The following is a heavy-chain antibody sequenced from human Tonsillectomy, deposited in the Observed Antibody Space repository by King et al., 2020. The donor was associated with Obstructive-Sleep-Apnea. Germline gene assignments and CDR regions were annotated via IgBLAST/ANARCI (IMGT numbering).Heavy chain of an antibody. CDR2: IDPSDSYT. Sequence: QLVQSGAEVKKPGESLRISCKGSGYSFTSYWISWVRQMPGKGLEWMGRIDPSDSYTNYSPSFQGHVTISVDKSISTAYLQWSSLKASDTAMYYCARFRTKHYDQSGYCFDYWGQGALVTVSS. CDR3: ARFRTKHYDQSGYCFDY. J-gene: IGHJ4*02. V-gene: IGHV5-10-1*01. D-gene: IGHD3-22*01. CDR1: GYSFTSYW.